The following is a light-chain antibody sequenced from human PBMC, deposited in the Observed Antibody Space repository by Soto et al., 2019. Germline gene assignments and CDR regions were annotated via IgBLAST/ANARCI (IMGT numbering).Light chain of an antibody. CDR3: QQRSRWPRGT. V-gene: IGKV3-15*01. J-gene: IGKJ2*02. CDR1: QGIGDT. Sequence: EVVMTQSPATLSVSPGEGVTLSCRASQGIGDTLAWYQHKPCQTPRLLIYDKSTRATGVPARLSCSRSGPEFTLPIKSLESEDLAIYFCQQRSRWPRGTFGRGT. CDR2: DKS.